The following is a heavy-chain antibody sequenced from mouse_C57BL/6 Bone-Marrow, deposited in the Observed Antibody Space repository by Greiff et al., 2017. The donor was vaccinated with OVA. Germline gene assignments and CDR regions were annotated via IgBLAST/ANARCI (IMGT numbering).Heavy chain of an antibody. CDR1: GYTFTSYW. CDR2: IDPNSGGT. Sequence: HLHHPVSDLLNPGASVKLSCNSSGYTFTSYWMHWVKQRPGRGLECIGRIDPNSGGTKYNEKFKSKATLTVDKPSSTAYMQLSSLTSEDSAVYYCARGFFTTVVDYWGQGTTLTVSS. J-gene: IGHJ2*01. CDR3: ARGFFTTVVDY. V-gene: IGHV1-72*01. D-gene: IGHD1-1*01.